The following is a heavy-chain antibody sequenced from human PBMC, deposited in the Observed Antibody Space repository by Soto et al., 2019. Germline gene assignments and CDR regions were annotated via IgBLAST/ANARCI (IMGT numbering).Heavy chain of an antibody. J-gene: IGHJ4*02. CDR2: VSATASTT. CDR3: AKDRLAGGFDY. D-gene: IGHD3-16*01. Sequence: GGSLRLSCAASGFTFSNYAMSWVRQAPGKGLEWVSLVSATASTTYYTDSVKGRFTISRDNSRNTVYLQMNSLRADDTAVYYCAKDRLAGGFDYWGQGNLVTVSS. V-gene: IGHV3-23*01. CDR1: GFTFSNYA.